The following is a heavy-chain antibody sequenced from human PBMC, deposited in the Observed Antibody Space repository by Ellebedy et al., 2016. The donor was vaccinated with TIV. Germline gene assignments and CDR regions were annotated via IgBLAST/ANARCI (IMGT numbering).Heavy chain of an antibody. CDR3: ARGFVWFSYAFDI. Sequence: ASVKVSCXASGYTFTSYHMHWVRQAPGQGLEWMGIINPSGGSTRYAQRFQGRVTMTRDTSISTAYMELSRLRSDDTAVFYCARGFVWFSYAFDIWGQGTMVTVSP. J-gene: IGHJ3*02. D-gene: IGHD2-21*01. V-gene: IGHV1-46*01. CDR2: INPSGGST. CDR1: GYTFTSYH.